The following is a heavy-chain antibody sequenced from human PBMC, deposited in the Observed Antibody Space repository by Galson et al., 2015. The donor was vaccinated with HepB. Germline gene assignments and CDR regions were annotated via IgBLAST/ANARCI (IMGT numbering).Heavy chain of an antibody. CDR1: GGSFSGYY. V-gene: IGHV4-34*01. D-gene: IGHD3-22*01. Sequence: TLSLTCAVYGGSFSGYYWSWIRQPPGKGLEWIGEINHSGSTNYNPSLKSRVTISVDTSKNQFSLKLSSVTAADTAVYYCARGPRIYDSSGYYYWGQGTLVTVSS. CDR3: ARGPRIYDSSGYYY. J-gene: IGHJ4*02. CDR2: INHSGST.